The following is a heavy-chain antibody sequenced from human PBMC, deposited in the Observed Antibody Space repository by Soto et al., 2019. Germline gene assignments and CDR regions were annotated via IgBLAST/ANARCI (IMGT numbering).Heavy chain of an antibody. D-gene: IGHD6-19*01. V-gene: IGHV4-34*01. Sequence: QVQLQQWGAGLLKPSETLSLTCAVYGGSFSGYYWSWIRQPPGKGLEWIGEINHSGSTNYNPSLKSRVTISVDTSKNRFSLKLSSVTAADTAVYYCARASAGGIAVPYGMDVWGQGTTVTVSS. CDR3: ARASAGGIAVPYGMDV. CDR2: INHSGST. CDR1: GGSFSGYY. J-gene: IGHJ6*02.